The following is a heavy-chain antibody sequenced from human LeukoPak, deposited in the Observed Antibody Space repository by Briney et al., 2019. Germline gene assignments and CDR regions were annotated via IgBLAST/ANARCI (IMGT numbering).Heavy chain of an antibody. CDR1: GYSISSGYY. V-gene: IGHV4-38-2*02. CDR3: AGLMTTEENYFDY. Sequence: SETLSLTCTVSGYSISSGYYWGWIRQPPGKGLEWIGSIYHSGSTYYNPSLKSRVTISVDTSKNQFSLKLSSVTAADTAVYYCAGLMTTEENYFDYWGQGTLVTVSS. D-gene: IGHD4-11*01. CDR2: IYHSGST. J-gene: IGHJ4*02.